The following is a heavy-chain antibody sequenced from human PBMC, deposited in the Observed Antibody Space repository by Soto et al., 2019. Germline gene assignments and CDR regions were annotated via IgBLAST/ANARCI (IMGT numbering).Heavy chain of an antibody. CDR3: ARLGYCSGGSCYPRHYFDY. D-gene: IGHD2-15*01. Sequence: PSETLSLTCTVSGGSISSYYWSWIRQPPGKGLEWIGYIYYSGSTNYNPSLKSRVTISVDTSKNQFSLKLSSVTAADTAVYYCARLGYCSGGSCYPRHYFDYWGQGTLVNVSS. V-gene: IGHV4-59*01. CDR1: GGSISSYY. J-gene: IGHJ4*02. CDR2: IYYSGST.